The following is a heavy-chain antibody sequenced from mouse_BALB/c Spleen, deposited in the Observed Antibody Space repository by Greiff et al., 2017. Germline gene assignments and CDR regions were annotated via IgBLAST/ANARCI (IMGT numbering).Heavy chain of an antibody. Sequence: EVQLVESGPSLVKPSQTLSLTCSVTGDSITSGYWNWIRKFPGNKLEYMGYISYSGSTYYNPSLKSRISITRDTSKNQYYLQLNSVTTEDTATYYCASYHYYGSSYFDYWGQGTTLTVSS. D-gene: IGHD1-1*01. CDR2: ISYSGST. V-gene: IGHV3-8*02. J-gene: IGHJ2*01. CDR3: ASYHYYGSSYFDY. CDR1: GDSITSGY.